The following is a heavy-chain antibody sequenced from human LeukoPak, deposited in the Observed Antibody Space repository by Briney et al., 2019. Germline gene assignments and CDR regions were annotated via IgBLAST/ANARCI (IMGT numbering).Heavy chain of an antibody. CDR1: GGSISSYY. CDR3: AREGGIAAAGYYYYYMDV. J-gene: IGHJ6*03. CDR2: IYTSGST. D-gene: IGHD6-13*01. V-gene: IGHV4-4*07. Sequence: SETLSLTCTVSGGSISSYYWSWIRQPAGKGLEWIGRIYTSGSTNYNPSLKSRVTMSVDTSKNQFSLKLSSVTAADTAVYYCAREGGIAAAGYYYYYMDVWGKGTTVTVSS.